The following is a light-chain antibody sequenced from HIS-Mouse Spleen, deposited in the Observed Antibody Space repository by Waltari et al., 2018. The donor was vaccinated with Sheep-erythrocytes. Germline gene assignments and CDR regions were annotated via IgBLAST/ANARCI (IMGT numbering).Light chain of an antibody. CDR2: DVS. CDR3: CSYAGSYNHV. J-gene: IGLJ1*01. CDR1: RSDVGGYNY. V-gene: IGLV2-11*01. Sequence: QSALPQPRSVSGSPGQSVTISCTGTRSDVGGYNYVSWYQQHPGQAPKLMIYDVSKRPSGVPDRFSGSKSGNTASLTISGLQAEDEADYYCCSYAGSYNHVFATGTKVTVL.